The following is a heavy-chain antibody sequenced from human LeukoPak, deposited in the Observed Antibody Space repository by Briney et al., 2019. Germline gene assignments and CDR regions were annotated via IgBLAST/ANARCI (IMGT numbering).Heavy chain of an antibody. D-gene: IGHD5-24*01. V-gene: IGHV3-53*01. Sequence: GGALRLSCAAPGFTVSSNYMSWVRQAPGKGLEWVSVIYSGGSTYYADSVKGRFTISRDNSKNTLYLQMNSLRAEDTAVYYCARDRRDGYRGDYFDYWGQGTLVTVSS. CDR2: IYSGGST. J-gene: IGHJ4*02. CDR3: ARDRRDGYRGDYFDY. CDR1: GFTVSSNY.